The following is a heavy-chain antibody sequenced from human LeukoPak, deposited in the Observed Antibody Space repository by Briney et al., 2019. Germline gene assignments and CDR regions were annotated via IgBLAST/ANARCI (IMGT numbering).Heavy chain of an antibody. CDR3: ARDLFGGCGGDCYTYYFDY. Sequence: SETLSLTCAVCGGSFSGYYWSWIRQPPGKGLEWIGEINHSGSTNYNPSLKSRVTISVDTSKNQFSLKLSSVTAADTAVYYCARDLFGGCGGDCYTYYFDYWGQGTLVTVSS. J-gene: IGHJ4*02. D-gene: IGHD2-21*02. V-gene: IGHV4-34*01. CDR2: INHSGST. CDR1: GGSFSGYY.